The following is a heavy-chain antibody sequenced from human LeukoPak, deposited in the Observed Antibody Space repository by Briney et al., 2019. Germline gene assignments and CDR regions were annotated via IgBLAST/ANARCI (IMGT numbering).Heavy chain of an antibody. CDR1: GFTFSHYS. CDR3: AKDFRDLWGFFDY. Sequence: GGSLRLSCAASGFTFSHYSMNWVRQAPGKGLEWVSAISGGSTYYADSVKGRFTISRDNSKNTLYLQMNSLRAEDTAVYYCAKDFRDLWGFFDYWGQGTLVTVSS. CDR2: ISGGST. D-gene: IGHD3-16*01. J-gene: IGHJ4*02. V-gene: IGHV3-23*01.